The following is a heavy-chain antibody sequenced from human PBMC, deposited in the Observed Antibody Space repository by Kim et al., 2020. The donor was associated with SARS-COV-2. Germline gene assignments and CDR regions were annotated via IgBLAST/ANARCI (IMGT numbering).Heavy chain of an antibody. CDR3: VRDVRTLDAFDI. J-gene: IGHJ3*02. CDR1: GITLKSHG. CDR2: MSGDGVYT. V-gene: IGHV3-23*01. Sequence: GGSLRLSCAASGITLKSHGMSWVRQAPGKGLEWLSCMSGDGVYTYYADSVKGRFTISRDTSKSMLYLQMNSLRAEDTALYFCVRDVRTLDAFDIWGQGTMVTVSS.